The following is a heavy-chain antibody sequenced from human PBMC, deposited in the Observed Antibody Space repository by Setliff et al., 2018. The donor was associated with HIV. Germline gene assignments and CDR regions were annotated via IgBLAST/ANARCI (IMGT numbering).Heavy chain of an antibody. Sequence: GASVKVSCKASGYTFTGYYMHWVRQAPGQGLEWMGWINPNSGGTNYAQKFQGRVTMTRDTSISTAYMELSRLRSDDTAVYYCARDQGYYDSSGYYYVGDASDIWGQGTMVTVSS. J-gene: IGHJ3*02. CDR3: ARDQGYYDSSGYYYVGDASDI. CDR2: INPNSGGT. D-gene: IGHD3-22*01. V-gene: IGHV1-2*02. CDR1: GYTFTGYY.